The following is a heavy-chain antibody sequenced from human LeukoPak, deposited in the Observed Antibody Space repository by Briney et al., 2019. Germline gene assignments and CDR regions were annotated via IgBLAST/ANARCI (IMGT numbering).Heavy chain of an antibody. CDR2: ISYSTSYT. J-gene: IGHJ4*02. Sequence: GGSLRLSCAASGFTFSDYHMSWIRQAPGKGLEWVSFISYSTSYTNYADSVKGRFTISRDNAKNSLYLQMNSLRAEDTAVYYCAKDLGHILKYYFDYWGQGTLVTVSS. D-gene: IGHD2-21*01. V-gene: IGHV3-11*06. CDR3: AKDLGHILKYYFDY. CDR1: GFTFSDYH.